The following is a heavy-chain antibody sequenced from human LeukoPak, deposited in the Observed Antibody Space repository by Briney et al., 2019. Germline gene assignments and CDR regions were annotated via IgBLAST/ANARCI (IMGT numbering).Heavy chain of an antibody. CDR3: AAAVGIAARPGDYYYYYMDV. D-gene: IGHD6-6*01. J-gene: IGHJ6*03. V-gene: IGHV1-58*02. Sequence: GTSVKVSCKASGFTFTSSAMHWVRQARGQRLEWIGWIVVGSGNTNYAQKFQERVTITRDMSTSTAYMELSSLRSEDTAVCYCAAAVGIAARPGDYYYYYMDVWGKGTTVTVSS. CDR2: IVVGSGNT. CDR1: GFTFTSSA.